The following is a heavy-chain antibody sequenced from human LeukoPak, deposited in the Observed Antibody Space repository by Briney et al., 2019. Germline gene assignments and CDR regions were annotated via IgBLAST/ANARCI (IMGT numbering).Heavy chain of an antibody. CDR3: ASEGLNYYFDY. V-gene: IGHV3-11*01. CDR1: GFTFSDYY. CDR2: ISSSGSTI. J-gene: IGHJ4*02. Sequence: GGSLRLSCAASGFTFSDYYMSWIRQAPGKGLEWVSYISSSGSTIYYADSVKGRFTISRDNAKNSLYLQKDSLRAEDTAVYYCASEGLNYYFDYWGQGTLVTVSS.